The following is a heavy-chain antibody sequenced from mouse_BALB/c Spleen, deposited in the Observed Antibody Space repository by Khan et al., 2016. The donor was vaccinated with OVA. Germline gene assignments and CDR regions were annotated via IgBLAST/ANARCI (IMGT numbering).Heavy chain of an antibody. J-gene: IGHJ3*01. CDR1: GFTFSTYG. CDR3: TRLAYYYNSEGFAY. Sequence: EVELVESGGDLVKPGGSLKLSCAASGFTFSTYGMSWVRQIPDKRLEWVSAISTGGSYTYYPDSVKGRFTISKDNAKNTRYLQMSSLKHEDTAMYYGTRLAYYYNSEGFAYWGQGTLVTVSA. V-gene: IGHV5-6*01. D-gene: IGHD1-1*01. CDR2: ISTGGSYT.